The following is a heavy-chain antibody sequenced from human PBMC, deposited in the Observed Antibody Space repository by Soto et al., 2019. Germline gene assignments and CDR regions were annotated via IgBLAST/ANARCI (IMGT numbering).Heavy chain of an antibody. CDR3: AKQSFPTYYYDSSGYYNWYFDL. V-gene: IGHV3-30*18. CDR2: ISYDGSNK. CDR1: GFTFSSDG. J-gene: IGHJ2*01. D-gene: IGHD3-22*01. Sequence: QVQLVESGGGVVQPGRSLRLSCAASGFTFSSDGMHWVRQAPGKGLEGVAVISYDGSNKYYADSVKGRFTISRDNSKNTLYLQMNSLRAEDTAVYYSAKQSFPTYYYDSSGYYNWYFDLWGRGTLVTVSS.